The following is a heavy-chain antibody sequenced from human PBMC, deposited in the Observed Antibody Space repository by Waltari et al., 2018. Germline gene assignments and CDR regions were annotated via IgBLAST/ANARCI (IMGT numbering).Heavy chain of an antibody. V-gene: IGHV1-18*01. Sequence: QVHLVQSGAEVKTPGASVKVSCKASGYTFTSYSFTWVRQAPGQGIEWMGWINAYNGNTNYAQKFQGRFTMTIDTSTTTAYMELRSLRSDDTAVYYCVRDGSGASFTFNYWGHGTLVTVSS. J-gene: IGHJ4*01. CDR3: VRDGSGASFTFNY. D-gene: IGHD1-26*01. CDR2: INAYNGNT. CDR1: GYTFTSYS.